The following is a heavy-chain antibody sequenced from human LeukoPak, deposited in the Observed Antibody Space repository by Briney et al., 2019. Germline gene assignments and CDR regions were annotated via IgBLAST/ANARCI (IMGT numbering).Heavy chain of an antibody. J-gene: IGHJ6*02. CDR1: GFSFSSYS. Sequence: PGGSLRLPCAASGFSFSSYSMNWVRQAPGKGLEWVSSISRSSTDIQYADSVKGRFPISRDNAKNSLHLQMNSLRAEDTAVYYCARDELGVSGSGVYYYYGMDVWGQGTTVTVSS. CDR3: ARDELGVSGSGVYYYYGMDV. D-gene: IGHD3-10*01. CDR2: ISRSSTDI. V-gene: IGHV3-21*01.